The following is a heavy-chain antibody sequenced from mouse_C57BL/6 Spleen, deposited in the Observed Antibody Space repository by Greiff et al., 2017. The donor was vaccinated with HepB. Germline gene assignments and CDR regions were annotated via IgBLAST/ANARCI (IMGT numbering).Heavy chain of an antibody. J-gene: IGHJ4*01. CDR3: ALYYGSSYNYAMDY. CDR2: IYIGNGYT. Sequence: VQLQQSGAELVRPGSSVKMSCKTSGYTFTSYGINWVKQRPGQGLEWIGYIYIGNGYTAYNEKFKGKATLTSDTSSSTAYMQLSSLTSEDSAIYFCALYYGSSYNYAMDYWGQGTSVTVSS. CDR1: GYTFTSYG. D-gene: IGHD1-1*01. V-gene: IGHV1-58*01.